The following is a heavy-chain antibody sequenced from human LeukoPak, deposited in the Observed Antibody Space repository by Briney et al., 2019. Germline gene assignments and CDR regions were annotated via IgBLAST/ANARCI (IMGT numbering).Heavy chain of an antibody. J-gene: IGHJ5*01. V-gene: IGHV3-7*05. Sequence: GGSLRLSWAASGXTFSNYWVNWVRQAPGKGLEWVANIKTDGSETYYVDSVKGRFTISRDNAKNSVYLQMNSLRAEDTAIYYCARTGKFDSWGQGTLVTVSA. CDR3: ARTGKFDS. CDR2: IKTDGSET. CDR1: GXTFSNYW.